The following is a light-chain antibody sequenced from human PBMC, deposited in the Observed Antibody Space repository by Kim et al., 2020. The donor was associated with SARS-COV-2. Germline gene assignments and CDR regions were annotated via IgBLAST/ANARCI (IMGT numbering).Light chain of an antibody. CDR1: KLGDKY. CDR3: QAWDSSTVV. Sequence: VSPGQTANITCSGDKLGDKYTCWYQQKPGQSPVLVIYQDSKRPSGIPERFSGSSSGNTATLTISGTQAMDEADYYCQAWDSSTVVFGGGTQLTVL. J-gene: IGLJ2*01. V-gene: IGLV3-1*01. CDR2: QDS.